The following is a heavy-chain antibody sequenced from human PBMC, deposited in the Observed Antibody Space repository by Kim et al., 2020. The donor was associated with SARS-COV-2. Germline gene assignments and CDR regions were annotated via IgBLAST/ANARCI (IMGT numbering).Heavy chain of an antibody. J-gene: IGHJ5*01. CDR3: SRDTFGPEDS. CDR2: T. Sequence: TDCADYVKGRFTISKDSAKNMLFLHMNSLTVEDTAVYFCSRDTFGPEDSWGQGTLVTVSS. D-gene: IGHD3-16*01. V-gene: IGHV3-74*01.